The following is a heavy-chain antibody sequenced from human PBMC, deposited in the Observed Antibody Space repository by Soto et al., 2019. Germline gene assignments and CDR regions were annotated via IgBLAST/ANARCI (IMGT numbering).Heavy chain of an antibody. CDR2: ISSSSSYI. Sequence: EVQLVESGGGLVKPGGSLRLSCAASGFTFSSYSMNWVRQAPGKGLEWVSSISSSSSYIYYADSVKGRSTISRDNAKNSLYLQMNSLRAEDTAVYYCARVLYYPYSSSWYFDYWGQGTLVTVSS. CDR1: GFTFSSYS. CDR3: ARVLYYPYSSSWYFDY. J-gene: IGHJ4*02. D-gene: IGHD6-13*01. V-gene: IGHV3-21*01.